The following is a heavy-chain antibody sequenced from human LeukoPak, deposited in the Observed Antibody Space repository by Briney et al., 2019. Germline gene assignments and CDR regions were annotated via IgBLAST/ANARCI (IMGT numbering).Heavy chain of an antibody. J-gene: IGHJ6*03. CDR2: IYYSGST. CDR1: GGSISNYY. CDR3: AKGTIQGRPAYYYYMDV. Sequence: SETLSLTCTVSGGSISNYYWSWIRQPPGKGLEWIGYIYYSGSTNYNPSLKSRVTISVDTSKNQFSLKLTSVTAADTAVYYCAKGTIQGRPAYYYYMDVWGKGTTVTVSS. D-gene: IGHD5-24*01. V-gene: IGHV4-59*01.